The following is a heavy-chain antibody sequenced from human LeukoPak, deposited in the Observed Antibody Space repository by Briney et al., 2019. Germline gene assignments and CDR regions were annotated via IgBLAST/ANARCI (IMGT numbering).Heavy chain of an antibody. J-gene: IGHJ4*02. Sequence: PGGSLRLSCAASGFTVISNYMSWVRQTPGRSLEWVAFIYSSGSTYYAESAEGRFTISRDSSKNTLYLEMTSLRAEDTAVYYCTRAEFSNSFDDWGQGTLVIVSS. CDR2: IYSSGST. D-gene: IGHD6-6*01. CDR1: GFTVISNY. V-gene: IGHV3-53*01. CDR3: TRAEFSNSFDD.